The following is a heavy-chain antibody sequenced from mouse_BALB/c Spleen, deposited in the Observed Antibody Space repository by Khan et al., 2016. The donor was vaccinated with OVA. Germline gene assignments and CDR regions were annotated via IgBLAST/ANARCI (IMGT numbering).Heavy chain of an antibody. D-gene: IGHD2-14*01. CDR2: MIYSGST. CDR3: ARPTYRYAFAY. CDR1: GDSITSGY. V-gene: IGHV3-8*02. Sequence: EVELQESGPSLVKPSQTLSLTCSVTGDSITSGYWNWIRKFPGNKLEYMGYMIYSGSTYYNLSLKSRISITRHTFKNQYYLQLNSVTTEVTATLNCARPTYRYAFAYWRQGSLVTVSA. J-gene: IGHJ3*01.